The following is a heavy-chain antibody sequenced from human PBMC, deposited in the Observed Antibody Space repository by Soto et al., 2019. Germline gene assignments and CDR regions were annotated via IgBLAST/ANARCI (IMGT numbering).Heavy chain of an antibody. CDR1: GGSFSGYY. V-gene: IGHV4-34*01. D-gene: IGHD3-9*01. Sequence: SETLSLTCAVYGGSFSGYYWSWIRQPPGKGLEWIGEINHSGSTNYNPSLKSRVTISVDTSKNQFSLKLSSVTAADTAVYYCARGLEPDILTGYNWFDPWGQGTLVTVSS. CDR2: INHSGST. CDR3: ARGLEPDILTGYNWFDP. J-gene: IGHJ5*02.